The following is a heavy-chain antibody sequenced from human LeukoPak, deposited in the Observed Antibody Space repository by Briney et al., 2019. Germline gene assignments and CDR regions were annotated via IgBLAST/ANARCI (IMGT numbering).Heavy chain of an antibody. CDR1: GFTFSSYT. V-gene: IGHV3-21*01. D-gene: IGHD2-2*01. Sequence: GGSLRLYSAASGFTFSSYTMNWVRQAPGKGLEWVSFISGSSSYIYYADSVKGRFTISRDNAKNSLYLQMSSLRAEDTAVYYCARDKVGSTVVVPAFDYWGQGTLVTVSS. CDR2: ISGSSSYI. CDR3: ARDKVGSTVVVPAFDY. J-gene: IGHJ4*02.